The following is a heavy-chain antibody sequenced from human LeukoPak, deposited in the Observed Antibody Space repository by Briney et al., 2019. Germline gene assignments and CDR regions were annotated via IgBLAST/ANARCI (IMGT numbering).Heavy chain of an antibody. Sequence: ASVKVSCKASGDTFSSFGFSWLRQAPGQGLEWMGWISVYNGNTNYAQKFQGRVTMTTDTSTGTAYMELSSLRSEDTAVYYCARDPYYGNIFDYWGQGTLVTVSS. CDR3: ARDPYYGNIFDY. D-gene: IGHD3-10*01. V-gene: IGHV1-18*01. CDR1: GDTFSSFG. CDR2: ISVYNGNT. J-gene: IGHJ4*02.